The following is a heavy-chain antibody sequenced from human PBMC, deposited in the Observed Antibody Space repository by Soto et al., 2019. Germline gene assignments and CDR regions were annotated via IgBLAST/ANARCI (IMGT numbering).Heavy chain of an antibody. CDR2: MSYDGSHE. Sequence: PGGSLRLSCVASGFTFSSYGMHWVRQAPGKGLEWVAVMSYDGSHEYYADSVKGRFTISRDNSKTILYLQMNSLRLEDTAVYYCAKGSVLRVVEAPLAILGGVEVWGQGAMVTVSS. V-gene: IGHV3-33*06. D-gene: IGHD2-8*01. J-gene: IGHJ6*02. CDR1: GFTFSSYG. CDR3: AKGSVLRVVEAPLAILGGVEV.